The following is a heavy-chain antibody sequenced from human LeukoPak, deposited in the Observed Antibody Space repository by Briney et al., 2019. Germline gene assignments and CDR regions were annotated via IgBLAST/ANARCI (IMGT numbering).Heavy chain of an antibody. V-gene: IGHV4-39*07. CDR1: GGSISSSSYY. D-gene: IGHD3-22*01. CDR3: TTDSSGYYYLDY. Sequence: PSETLSLTCTVSGGSISSSSYYWGWIRQPPGKGLEWIGSIYYSGSTYYNPSLKSRVTISVDTSKNQFSLKLSSVTAADTAVYYCTTDSSGYYYLDYWGQGTLVTVSS. J-gene: IGHJ4*02. CDR2: IYYSGST.